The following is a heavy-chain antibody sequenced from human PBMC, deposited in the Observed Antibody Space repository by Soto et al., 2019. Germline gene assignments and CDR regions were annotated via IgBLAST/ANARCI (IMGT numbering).Heavy chain of an antibody. Sequence: SETLSLTCTVSGGSISSSSYYWGWIRQPPGKGLEWIGSIYYSGSTYYNPSLKSRVTISVDTSKNQFSLKLSSVTAADTAVYYCACIFSGGYGYGFYYYGMHVWGQATTVTVSS. CDR1: GGSISSSSYY. J-gene: IGHJ6*02. D-gene: IGHD5-18*01. V-gene: IGHV4-39*01. CDR3: ACIFSGGYGYGFYYYGMHV. CDR2: IYYSGST.